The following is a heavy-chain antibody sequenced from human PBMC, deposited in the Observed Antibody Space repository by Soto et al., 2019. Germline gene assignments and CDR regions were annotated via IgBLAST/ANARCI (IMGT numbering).Heavy chain of an antibody. CDR3: TTGGQDYDYIWGSYRYTGGYYFDY. D-gene: IGHD3-16*02. Sequence: EVQLVESGGGLVKPGGSLRLSCAASGFTFSNAWMSWVRQAPGKRLEWVGRIKSKTDGGTTDYAAPVKGRFTISRDDSKNTLYLQMNSLKTEDTAVYYCTTGGQDYDYIWGSYRYTGGYYFDYWGQGTLVTVSS. CDR1: GFTFSNAW. J-gene: IGHJ4*02. V-gene: IGHV3-15*01. CDR2: IKSKTDGGTT.